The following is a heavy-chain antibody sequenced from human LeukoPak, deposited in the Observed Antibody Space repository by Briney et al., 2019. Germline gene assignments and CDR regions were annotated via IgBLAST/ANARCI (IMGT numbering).Heavy chain of an antibody. Sequence: GGSLRLSCAASGFTFSSYGMHWVRQAPGKGLEWVADIKQDGSEKYYVDSVKGRFTISRDNAKNSLYLQMNSLGAEDTAVYYCARDGYCSSTSCYDWGYYYGMDVWGQGTTVTVSS. CDR2: IKQDGSEK. V-gene: IGHV3-7*01. CDR1: GFTFSSYG. J-gene: IGHJ6*02. D-gene: IGHD2-2*01. CDR3: ARDGYCSSTSCYDWGYYYGMDV.